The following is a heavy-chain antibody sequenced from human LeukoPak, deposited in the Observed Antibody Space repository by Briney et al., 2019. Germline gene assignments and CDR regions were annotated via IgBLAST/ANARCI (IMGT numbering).Heavy chain of an antibody. Sequence: GGSLRLSCAASGFTFSSYSMNWVRQAPGKGLEWVSSISSSSSYIYYADSVKGRFTISRDNAKNSLYLQMNSLRAEDTAVYYCARDRCSSGSCKYYFDYWGQGTLVTVSS. V-gene: IGHV3-21*01. CDR1: GFTFSSYS. J-gene: IGHJ4*02. CDR3: ARDRCSSGSCKYYFDY. CDR2: ISSSSSYI. D-gene: IGHD2-15*01.